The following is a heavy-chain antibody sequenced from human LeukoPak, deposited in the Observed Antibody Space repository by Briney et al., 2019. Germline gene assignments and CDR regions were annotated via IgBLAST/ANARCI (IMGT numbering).Heavy chain of an antibody. D-gene: IGHD1-26*01. CDR2: IYPGDSDT. CDR1: GYSFTSYW. V-gene: IGHV5-51*01. Sequence: GESLKISCKGSGYSFTSYWIGWVRQMPGKGLEWMGIIYPGDSDTRYSPPFQGQVTISADKSVSTAYLQWSSLKASDTAMYYCARAIRNPGRTWFDPWGQGTLVTVSS. J-gene: IGHJ5*02. CDR3: ARAIRNPGRTWFDP.